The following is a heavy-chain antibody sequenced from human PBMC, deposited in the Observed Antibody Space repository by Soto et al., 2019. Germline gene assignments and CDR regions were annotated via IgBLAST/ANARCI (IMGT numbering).Heavy chain of an antibody. CDR1: GYTFTSYY. CDR3: AIEIGGVVPAAPWPHYYYGMDV. J-gene: IGHJ6*01. D-gene: IGHD2-2*01. Sequence: ASVKVSCKASGYTFTSYYMHWVRQAPGQGLEWMGIINPSGGSTSYAQKFQGRVTMTRDTSTSTVYMELSSLRSEDTAVYYCAIEIGGVVPAAPWPHYYYGMDVWGQGTTVTVCS. CDR2: INPSGGST. V-gene: IGHV1-46*01.